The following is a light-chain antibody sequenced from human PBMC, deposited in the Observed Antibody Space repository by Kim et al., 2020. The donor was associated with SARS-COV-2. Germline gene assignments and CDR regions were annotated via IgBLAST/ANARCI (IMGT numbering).Light chain of an antibody. CDR3: GSYAGVSAWI. CDR1: SSNVGGYEL. CDR2: EDK. V-gene: IGLV2-23*01. J-gene: IGLJ3*02. Sequence: GQSITISCTGTSSNVGGYELVSWLQHHRGSAPQLIIHEDKGRPSGIAGRFSGSNSGNTASLTIAGLQADDEADYYCGSYAGVSAWIFGGGTKVTVL.